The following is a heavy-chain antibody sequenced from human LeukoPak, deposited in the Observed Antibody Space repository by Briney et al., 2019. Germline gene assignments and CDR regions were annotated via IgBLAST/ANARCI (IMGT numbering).Heavy chain of an antibody. CDR2: ISGSGVTT. CDR3: AKSPGQIQLDYFDY. J-gene: IGHJ4*02. Sequence: GGSLRLSCAASGFTFNNYAMSWVRQAPGMGLEWVSTISGSGVTTYYADSVRGRFTIPRDNSKTTLYLQLDSLRPEDMAIYYCAKSPGQIQLDYFDYWGQGTLVTVSS. CDR1: GFTFNNYA. D-gene: IGHD1-1*01. V-gene: IGHV3-23*01.